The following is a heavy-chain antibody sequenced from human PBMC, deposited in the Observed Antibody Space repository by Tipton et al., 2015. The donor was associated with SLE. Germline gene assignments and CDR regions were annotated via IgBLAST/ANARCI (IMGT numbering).Heavy chain of an antibody. CDR1: GDSLSSYY. J-gene: IGHJ3*02. D-gene: IGHD1-26*01. CDR3: AREWDPAAFDI. V-gene: IGHV4-59*12. Sequence: TLSLTCTVSGDSLSSYYWHWIRQPPGKGLEWIGYISYTGSTNYNPSLKSRVAISIATSKNQFSLKLSAVTAADTAVYYCAREWDPAAFDIWGQGTMVTVSS. CDR2: ISYTGST.